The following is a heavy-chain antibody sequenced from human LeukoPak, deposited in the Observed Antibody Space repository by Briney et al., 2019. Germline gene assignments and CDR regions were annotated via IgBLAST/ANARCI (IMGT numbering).Heavy chain of an antibody. V-gene: IGHV1-2*02. CDR1: GYSFTGYH. D-gene: IGHD2-15*01. CDR3: ARVQGYCSDGRCLF. Sequence: ASVKVSCKASGYSFTGYHIHWVLQAPGQELEWMGWVNPKSGDTDYAQKFKDRVTMTRDTSITTAYMELTRLTSDDTAVYYCARVQGYCSDGRCLFWGQGTLVTVSS. J-gene: IGHJ4*02. CDR2: VNPKSGDT.